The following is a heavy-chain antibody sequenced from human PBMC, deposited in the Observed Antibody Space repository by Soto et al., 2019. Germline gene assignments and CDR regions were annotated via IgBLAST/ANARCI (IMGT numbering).Heavy chain of an antibody. CDR2: MSHSGGS. J-gene: IGHJ3*02. V-gene: IGHV4-34*01. Sequence: QVQLQQWGAGLLKPSETLSLTCAVYGGFVTSGSYYWSWLRQPPGKGLEWIGEMSHSGGSNFNPSRKHRGTRSVDTSKNQFTLKLRSVTAADPALYYCARVERGTATTVVDAFDIWGPGTMVTVSS. CDR3: ARVERGTATTVVDAFDI. D-gene: IGHD1-1*01. CDR1: GGFVTSGSYY.